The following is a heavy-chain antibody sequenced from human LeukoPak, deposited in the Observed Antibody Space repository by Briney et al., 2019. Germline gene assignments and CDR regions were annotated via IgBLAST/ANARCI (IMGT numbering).Heavy chain of an antibody. Sequence: GASVKVACKASGYTFTSYGISWVRQAPGQGLEWMGWISAYNGNTNYAQKLQGRVTMTTDTSTSTAYMELRSLRSDDTAVYYCARVMYSSSWRAFDYWGQGTLVTVSS. V-gene: IGHV1-18*01. CDR3: ARVMYSSSWRAFDY. CDR2: ISAYNGNT. CDR1: GYTFTSYG. J-gene: IGHJ4*02. D-gene: IGHD6-13*01.